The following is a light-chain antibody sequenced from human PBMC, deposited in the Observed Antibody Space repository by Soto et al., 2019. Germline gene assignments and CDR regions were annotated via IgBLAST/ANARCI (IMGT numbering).Light chain of an antibody. V-gene: IGLV2-11*01. CDR3: CSYGGSFYV. CDR2: DVS. Sequence: QSALTQRRSVSGSPGQSVTISCTGTSSDVGGYNYVSWYQQHPGKAPKLMIYDVSERPSGVPDRFSGSKSGNTASLTISGLQAEDEADYYCCSYGGSFYVFGTGTKVTVL. J-gene: IGLJ1*01. CDR1: SSDVGGYNY.